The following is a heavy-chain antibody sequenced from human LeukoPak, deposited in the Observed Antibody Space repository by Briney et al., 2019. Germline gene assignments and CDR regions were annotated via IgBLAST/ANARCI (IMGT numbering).Heavy chain of an antibody. CDR2: ISSSGSTI. Sequence: GGSLRLSCAASGFTFSDYYMSWIRQAPGKGLEWVSYISSSGSTIYYADSVKGRFTISRDNAKNSLYLQMNSLRAEDTAVYYCASWNYDFWSGYFFYYYGMDVWGQGTTATVSS. CDR3: ASWNYDFWSGYFFYYYGMDV. CDR1: GFTFSDYY. D-gene: IGHD3-3*01. V-gene: IGHV3-11*01. J-gene: IGHJ6*02.